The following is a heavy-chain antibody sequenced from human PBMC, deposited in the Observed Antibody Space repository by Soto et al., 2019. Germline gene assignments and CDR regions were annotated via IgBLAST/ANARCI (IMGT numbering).Heavy chain of an antibody. J-gene: IGHJ6*03. D-gene: IGHD1-1*01. CDR3: TTETGTTRWNYYYYYMDV. V-gene: IGHV3-15*01. Sequence: EVQLVESGGGLVKPGGSLRLSCAASGFTFSNAWMSWVRQAPGKGLEWVGRIKSKTDGGTTDYAAPVKGRFTISRDDSKNTLYLQMNSLKTEDTAVYYCTTETGTTRWNYYYYYMDVWGKGTTVTVSS. CDR1: GFTFSNAW. CDR2: IKSKTDGGTT.